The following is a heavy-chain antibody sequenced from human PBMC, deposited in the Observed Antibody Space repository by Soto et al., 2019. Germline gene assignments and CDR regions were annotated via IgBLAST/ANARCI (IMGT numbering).Heavy chain of an antibody. CDR1: GFPISTFA. CDR2: ISGSGDST. J-gene: IGHJ6*04. CDR3: ASDNHYDFWSTYQFYYYGMDV. V-gene: IGHV3-23*01. Sequence: RLSCTASGFPISTFAMTWLRHAPGKGLEWVATISGSGDSTYYADSVKGRFTISRDNTKKTLYLEMNSLRLEDTAVYYCASDNHYDFWSTYQFYYYGMDVWGEGTTVTGSS. D-gene: IGHD3-3*01.